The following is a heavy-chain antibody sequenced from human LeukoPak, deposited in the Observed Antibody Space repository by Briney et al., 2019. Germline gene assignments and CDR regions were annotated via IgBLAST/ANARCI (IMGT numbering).Heavy chain of an antibody. J-gene: IGHJ4*02. V-gene: IGHV4-38-2*02. CDR2: IYHGGST. D-gene: IGHD3-22*01. Sequence: SETLSLTCTVSGYSISSGYYWGWIRQPPGKGLEWIGSIYHGGSTYYNPSLKSRVTISVDTSKNQFSLKLSSVTAADTAVYYCAREGATYYYDSRGYPPADYWGQGTLVTVSS. CDR3: AREGATYYYDSRGYPPADY. CDR1: GYSISSGYY.